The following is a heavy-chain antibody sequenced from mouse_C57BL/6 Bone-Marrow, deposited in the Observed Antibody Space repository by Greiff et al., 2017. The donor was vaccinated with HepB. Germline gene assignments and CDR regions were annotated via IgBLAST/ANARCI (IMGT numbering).Heavy chain of an antibody. J-gene: IGHJ3*01. CDR2: ISYDGSN. CDR3: ARVYYDYPAY. V-gene: IGHV3-6*01. Sequence: EVKVEESGPGLVKPSQSLSLTCSVPGYSITSGYYWNWIRQFPGNKLEWMGYISYDGSNNYNPSLKNRISITRDTSKNQFFLKLNSVTTEDTATYYCARVYYDYPAYWGQGTLVTVSA. D-gene: IGHD2-4*01. CDR1: GYSITSGYY.